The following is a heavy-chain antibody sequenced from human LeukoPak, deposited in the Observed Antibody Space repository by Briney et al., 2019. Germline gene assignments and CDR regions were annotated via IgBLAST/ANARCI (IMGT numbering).Heavy chain of an antibody. CDR1: GGTFSSYA. CDR2: IIPIFGTA. J-gene: IGHJ4*02. V-gene: IGHV1-69*13. Sequence: SVKVSCKASGGTFSSYAISWVRQAPGQGLEWMGGIIPIFGTANYAQKFQGRVTITADESTSTAYMELSSLRSEDTAVYYCARDVYCSSTTCSYYFDYWGQGTLVTVSS. D-gene: IGHD2-2*01. CDR3: ARDVYCSSTTCSYYFDY.